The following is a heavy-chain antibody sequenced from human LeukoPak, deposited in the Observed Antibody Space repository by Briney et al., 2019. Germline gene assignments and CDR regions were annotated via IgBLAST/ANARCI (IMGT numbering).Heavy chain of an antibody. CDR3: ARYPPPFGIAAAGTGPTHFDY. V-gene: IGHV4-31*03. CDR1: GGSISSGGYY. D-gene: IGHD6-13*01. Sequence: KTSETLSLTCTVSGGSISSGGYYWSWIRQHPGKGLEWIGYIYYSGSTYYNPSLKSRVTISVDTSKNQFSLKLSSVTAADTAVYYCARYPPPFGIAAAGTGPTHFDYWGQGTLVTVSS. CDR2: IYYSGST. J-gene: IGHJ4*02.